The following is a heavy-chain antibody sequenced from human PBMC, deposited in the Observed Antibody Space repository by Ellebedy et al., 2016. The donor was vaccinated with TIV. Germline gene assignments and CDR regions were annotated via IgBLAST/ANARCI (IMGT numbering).Heavy chain of an antibody. CDR2: INPSGGST. CDR1: GYTFTSYY. Sequence: ASVKVSCKASGYTFTSYYMHWVRQAPGQGLEWMGIINPSGGSTSYAQKFQGRVTMTRDTSTSTVYMELSSLRSEDTAVYYCARDLWELHRDYYYGMDVWGQGTTVTVSS. D-gene: IGHD1-26*01. CDR3: ARDLWELHRDYYYGMDV. J-gene: IGHJ6*02. V-gene: IGHV1-46*01.